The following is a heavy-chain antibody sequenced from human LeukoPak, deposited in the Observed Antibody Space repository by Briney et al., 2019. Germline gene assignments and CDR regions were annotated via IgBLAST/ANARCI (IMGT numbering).Heavy chain of an antibody. D-gene: IGHD3-22*01. CDR1: GGSISSISSC. V-gene: IGHV4-39*07. J-gene: IGHJ4*02. Sequence: SETLSLTCTVSGGSISSISSCWGWIRHPPGKGLEWTGSIYYSGTNYYNPSLRRRVTIAEATSKNQFSLKLSSVAAADTAVYYCARGQYYYDSSGYNPLDYWGQGTLVTVSS. CDR3: ARGQYYYDSSGYNPLDY. CDR2: IYYSGTN.